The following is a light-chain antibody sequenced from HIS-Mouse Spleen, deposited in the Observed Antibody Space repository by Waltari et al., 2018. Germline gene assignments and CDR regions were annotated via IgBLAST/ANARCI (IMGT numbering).Light chain of an antibody. J-gene: IGLJ3*02. V-gene: IGLV1-47*01. Sequence: QSVLTQPPSASGTPGQRVTISCSGSSSNIGSNYVYWYQQLPGTAPKLLIYRNKQRPPGVPDRFSGSTAGPSASLAISGLRSEDEADYYCAAWDDSLSGPWVFGGGTKLTVL. CDR2: RNK. CDR3: AAWDDSLSGPWV. CDR1: SSNIGSNY.